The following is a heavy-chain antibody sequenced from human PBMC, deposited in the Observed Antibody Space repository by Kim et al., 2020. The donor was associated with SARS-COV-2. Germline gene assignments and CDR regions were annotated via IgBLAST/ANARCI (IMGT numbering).Heavy chain of an antibody. CDR2: INSDGSST. J-gene: IGHJ4*02. Sequence: LSLTCAASGFTFSSYWMHWVRQAPGKGLVWVSRINSDGSSTSYADSVKGRFTISRDNAKNTLYLQMNSLRAEDTAVYYCARGIAVAGTMDYWGQGTLVTVSS. V-gene: IGHV3-74*01. CDR1: GFTFSSYW. D-gene: IGHD6-19*01. CDR3: ARGIAVAGTMDY.